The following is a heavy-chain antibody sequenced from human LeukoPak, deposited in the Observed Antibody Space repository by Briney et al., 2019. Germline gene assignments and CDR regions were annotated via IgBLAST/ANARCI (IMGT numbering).Heavy chain of an antibody. J-gene: IGHJ4*02. CDR1: GFRFDDYT. CDR2: ISWDGGVT. D-gene: IGHD5-18*01. V-gene: IGHV3-43*01. CDR3: AILGGYNYGDVDC. Sequence: GGSLRLSCAASGFRFDDYTIHWVRQAPGKGLEWVSLISWDGGVTYYADSVKGRFTISRDNTKRSLYLHMSSLRTEDTALYYCAILGGYNYGDVDCWGQGTLVTVSS.